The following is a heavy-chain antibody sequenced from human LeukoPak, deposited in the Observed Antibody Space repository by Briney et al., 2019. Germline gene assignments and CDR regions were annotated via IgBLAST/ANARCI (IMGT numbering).Heavy chain of an antibody. Sequence: PGRSLRLSCAASGFTFSSYAMHWVRQAPGKGLEWVAVISYDGSNKYYADSVKGRFTISRDNSKNTLYLQMNSLRAEDTAVYYCARVLSAAMWGGMDVWGQGTTVTVSS. CDR2: ISYDGSNK. D-gene: IGHD2-2*01. J-gene: IGHJ6*02. CDR3: ARVLSAAMWGGMDV. V-gene: IGHV3-30*04. CDR1: GFTFSSYA.